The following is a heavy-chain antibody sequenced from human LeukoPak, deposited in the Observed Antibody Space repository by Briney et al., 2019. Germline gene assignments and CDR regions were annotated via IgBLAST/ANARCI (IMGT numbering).Heavy chain of an antibody. D-gene: IGHD3-22*01. Sequence: GGSLRLSCAASGFTFSTYAMSWVRQAPGKGLEWVSTISSSGGSTYYADSVKGRFTISRDNSKNTVFLQMNSLRAEDTAVYYCAKFLYDSSDFDYWGQGTLVTVSS. V-gene: IGHV3-23*01. CDR3: AKFLYDSSDFDY. CDR1: GFTFSTYA. J-gene: IGHJ4*02. CDR2: ISSSGGST.